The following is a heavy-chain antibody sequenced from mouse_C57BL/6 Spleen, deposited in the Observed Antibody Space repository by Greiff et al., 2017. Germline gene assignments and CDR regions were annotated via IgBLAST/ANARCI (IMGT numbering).Heavy chain of an antibody. CDR2: IDPENGDT. D-gene: IGHD1-1*01. V-gene: IGHV14-4*01. CDR3: TTHGSSYGYFDV. J-gene: IGHJ1*03. CDR1: GFNIKDDY. Sequence: EVQLQQSGAELVRPGASVKLSCTASGFNIKDDYMHWVKQRPEQGLEWIGWIDPENGDTEYASKFQGKATITADTSYNTAYLQLSSLTSEDTAVYYCTTHGSSYGYFDVWGTGTTVTVSS.